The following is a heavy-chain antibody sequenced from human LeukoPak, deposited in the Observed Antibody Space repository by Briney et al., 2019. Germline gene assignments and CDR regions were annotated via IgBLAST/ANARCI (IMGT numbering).Heavy chain of an antibody. CDR3: ARWRGSTSERSDY. V-gene: IGHV3-7*01. CDR2: IKQDGSAK. CDR1: GFTFSDYW. J-gene: IGHJ4*02. Sequence: GGSLRLSCTASGFTFSDYWMRWVRQAPGKGLEWVANIKQDGSAKYYVDSVKGRFTISRDNAKNSLYLQMDSLRVEDTATYYCARWRGSTSERSDYWGQGTLVTVSS. D-gene: IGHD2-2*01.